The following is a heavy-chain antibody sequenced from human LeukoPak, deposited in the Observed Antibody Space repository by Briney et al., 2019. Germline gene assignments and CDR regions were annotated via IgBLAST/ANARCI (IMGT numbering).Heavy chain of an antibody. Sequence: GGSLRLSCAASGFTFSSYAMSWVRQAPGKGLEWVSAISGSGGSTYYADSVKGRFTISRDNSKNTLYLQMNSLRAEDTAVYYCARLSDYYDSSGFDYWGQGTLVTVSS. CDR3: ARLSDYYDSSGFDY. D-gene: IGHD3-22*01. J-gene: IGHJ4*02. CDR2: ISGSGGST. CDR1: GFTFSSYA. V-gene: IGHV3-23*01.